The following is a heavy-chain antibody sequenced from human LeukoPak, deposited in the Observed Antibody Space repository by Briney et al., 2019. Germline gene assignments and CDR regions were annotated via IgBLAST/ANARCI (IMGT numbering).Heavy chain of an antibody. CDR1: GSSISRGYY. D-gene: IGHD3-3*01. CDR3: ASAITIFGLIINN. Sequence: SQTLSLTCSISGSSISRGYYWGWIRQPPGKGLEWIGSFYHSGSTYYNPFLKSRVTISVDTSKSHLSLKLSSVTAADTAVYYCASAITIFGLIINNWGQGTLVTVSS. J-gene: IGHJ4*02. V-gene: IGHV4-38-2*02. CDR2: FYHSGST.